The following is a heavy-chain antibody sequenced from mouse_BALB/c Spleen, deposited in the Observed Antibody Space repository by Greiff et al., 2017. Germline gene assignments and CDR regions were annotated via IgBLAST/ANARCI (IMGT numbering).Heavy chain of an antibody. CDR3: ARGEFITTVVARYFDV. Sequence: EVKLVESGGGLVKPGGSLKLSCAASGFTFSSYAMSWVRQTPEKRLEWVASISSGGSTYYPDSVKGRFTISRDNARNILYLQMSSLRSEDTAMYYCARGEFITTVVARYFDVWGAGTTVTVSS. CDR2: ISSGGST. CDR1: GFTFSSYA. D-gene: IGHD1-1*01. V-gene: IGHV5-6-5*01. J-gene: IGHJ1*01.